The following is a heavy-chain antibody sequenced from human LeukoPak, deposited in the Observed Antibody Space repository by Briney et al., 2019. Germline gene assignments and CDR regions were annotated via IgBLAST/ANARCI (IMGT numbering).Heavy chain of an antibody. CDR3: ARSYCDILTGYPKNNWFDP. V-gene: IGHV1-3*01. Sequence: GASVKVSCKASGYTFTSYAMHWVRQAPGQRLEWMGWINAGNGNTKYSQKFQGRVTITRDTSASTAYMELSSLRSEDTAVYYCARSYCDILTGYPKNNWFDPWGQGTLVTVSS. J-gene: IGHJ5*02. CDR2: INAGNGNT. CDR1: GYTFTSYA. D-gene: IGHD3-9*01.